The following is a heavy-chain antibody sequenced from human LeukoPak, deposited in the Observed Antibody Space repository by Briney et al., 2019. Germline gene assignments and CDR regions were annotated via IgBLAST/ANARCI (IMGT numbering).Heavy chain of an antibody. CDR1: GFTFSSYG. J-gene: IGHJ4*02. D-gene: IGHD3-16*02. CDR2: ISYDGSNK. V-gene: IGHV3-30*18. CDR3: AKDRYTHTIEYYFDY. Sequence: GGSLRLSCAASGFTFSSYGMHWVRQAPGKGLEWVAVISYDGSNKYFADSVKGRFTISRDNSKNTLYLQMNSLRAEDTAVYYCAKDRYTHTIEYYFDYWGQGTLVTVSS.